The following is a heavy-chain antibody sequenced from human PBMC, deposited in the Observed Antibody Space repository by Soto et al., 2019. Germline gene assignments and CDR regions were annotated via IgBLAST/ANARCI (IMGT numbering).Heavy chain of an antibody. CDR2: IYWDDSK. CDR1: GFSLSASGVG. CDR3: AHRRAEVHGFDI. Sequence: QITLKESGPTLVKPTQTLTLTCTFSGFSLSASGVGVGWIRQPPGKALEWLALIYWDDSKRYSPSLKTRLTLTKANYQNQVTLTMTNMDPMDPATYSCAHRRAEVHGFDIWGQGTAVTVSS. D-gene: IGHD1-1*01. V-gene: IGHV2-5*02. J-gene: IGHJ3*02.